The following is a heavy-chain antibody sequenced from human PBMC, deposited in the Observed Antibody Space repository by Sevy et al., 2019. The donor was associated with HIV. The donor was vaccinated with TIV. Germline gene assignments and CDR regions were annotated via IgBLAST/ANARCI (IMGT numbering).Heavy chain of an antibody. J-gene: IGHJ4*02. V-gene: IGHV3-23*01. D-gene: IGHD6-6*01. CDR1: GFTFSRYG. Sequence: GGSLRLSCAASGFTFSRYGMGWVRRAPGKGLEWVSIVSGSGENTYYADSVKGRFTIARDNYRNTVHLQMNSLRAEDAAVYYCAKGWYSSSHRAKNYFDYWGQGTLVTVSS. CDR3: AKGWYSSSHRAKNYFDY. CDR2: VSGSGENT.